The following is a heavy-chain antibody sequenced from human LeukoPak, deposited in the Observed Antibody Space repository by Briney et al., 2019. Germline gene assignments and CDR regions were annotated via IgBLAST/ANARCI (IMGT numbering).Heavy chain of an antibody. CDR3: ARDYDSSGYYLVN. J-gene: IGHJ4*02. D-gene: IGHD3-22*01. CDR1: GFTFSNYA. CDR2: MSYEGSNT. Sequence: GRSLRLSCAASGFTFSNYAMHWVRQAPGKGLEWVAVMSYEGSNTYYADSVKGRFTISRDNSKKTLYLQMNSLRAEDTAVYYCARDYDSSGYYLVNWGQGTLVTVSS. V-gene: IGHV3-30-3*01.